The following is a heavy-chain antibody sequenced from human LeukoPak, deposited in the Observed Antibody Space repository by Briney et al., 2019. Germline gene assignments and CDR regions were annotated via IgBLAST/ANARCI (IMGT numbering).Heavy chain of an antibody. D-gene: IGHD2-8*01. V-gene: IGHV5-51*01. J-gene: IGHJ2*01. CDR2: VYPGDSDT. CDR3: ARLPRLYWYFDL. CDR1: GYSFSNYL. Sequence: GESLKISCKDSGYSFSNYLIAWVRQMPGKGLEWMGIVYPGDSDTRYSPSFQGHVTISADQSISTAYLQWSSLKASDTTMYYCARLPRLYWYFDLWGRGTLVAVSS.